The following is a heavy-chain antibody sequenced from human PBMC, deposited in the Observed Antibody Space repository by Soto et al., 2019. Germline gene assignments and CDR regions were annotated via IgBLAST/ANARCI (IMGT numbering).Heavy chain of an antibody. CDR3: AKDKDDFWSGVVHY. Sequence: EVQLVESGGGLVQPGRSLRLSCAASGFTFDDYAMHWVRQAPGKGLEWVSGISWNSGSIGYGDSVKGRFTISRDNAKNSQYLQMNSLRAEDTALYYCAKDKDDFWSGVVHYWGQGTLVTVSS. CDR1: GFTFDDYA. J-gene: IGHJ4*02. V-gene: IGHV3-9*01. CDR2: ISWNSGSI. D-gene: IGHD3-3*01.